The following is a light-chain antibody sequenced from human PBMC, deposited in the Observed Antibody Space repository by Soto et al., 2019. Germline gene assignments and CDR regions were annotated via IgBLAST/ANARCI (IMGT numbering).Light chain of an antibody. CDR1: SSDVGGSDH. CDR2: DVS. V-gene: IGLV2-14*03. CDR3: SSYTTTSTLV. Sequence: QSALTQPASVSGSPGQSITVSCTGTSSDVGGSDHVNWYQQHPGKAPKLMIFDVSNRPSGVSTRFSGSKSGNAASLTISGLQAEDEADYYCSSYTTTSTLVFGTGTKLTVL. J-gene: IGLJ1*01.